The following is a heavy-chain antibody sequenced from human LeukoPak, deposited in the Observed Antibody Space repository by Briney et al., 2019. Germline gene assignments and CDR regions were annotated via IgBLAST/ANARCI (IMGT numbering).Heavy chain of an antibody. CDR2: ISYDGSNK. V-gene: IGHV3-30*18. Sequence: PGGSLRLSCAASGFTFSSYGMHWVRHAPGKGLEWVAVISYDGSNKYYADSVKGRFTISRDNSKNTLYLQMNSLRAEDTAVYYCAKDGVVTAIQGYFDYWGQGTPVTVSS. D-gene: IGHD2-21*02. CDR1: GFTFSSYG. J-gene: IGHJ4*02. CDR3: AKDGVVTAIQGYFDY.